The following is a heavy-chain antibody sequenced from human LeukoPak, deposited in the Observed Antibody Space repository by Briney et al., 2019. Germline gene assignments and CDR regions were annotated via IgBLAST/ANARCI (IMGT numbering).Heavy chain of an antibody. V-gene: IGHV4-38-2*01. CDR1: GYSISSGYY. J-gene: IGHJ5*02. CDR2: IYHSGST. D-gene: IGHD3-22*01. Sequence: PSETLSLTCAVSGYSISSGYYCGWIRQPPGKGLEWIGSIYHSGSTYYNPSLKSRVTISVDTSKNQFSLKLSSVTAADTAAYYCARTYYYDSSGRAKVRFDPWGQGTLVTVSS. CDR3: ARTYYYDSSGRAKVRFDP.